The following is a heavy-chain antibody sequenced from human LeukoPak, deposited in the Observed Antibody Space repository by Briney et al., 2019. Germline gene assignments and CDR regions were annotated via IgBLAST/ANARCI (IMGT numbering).Heavy chain of an antibody. CDR2: ITSTSSGI. CDR3: ARDLYGGYSVDY. Sequence: GGSLRLSCAASGFTFSSYTMTWVRQAPGKGLEWVSYITSTSSGIFYADSVKGRFTISRDNANNSLYLQMNSLRAEDTAVYYCARDLYGGYSVDYWGQGTLVTVSS. V-gene: IGHV3-48*04. J-gene: IGHJ4*02. D-gene: IGHD4-17*01. CDR1: GFTFSSYT.